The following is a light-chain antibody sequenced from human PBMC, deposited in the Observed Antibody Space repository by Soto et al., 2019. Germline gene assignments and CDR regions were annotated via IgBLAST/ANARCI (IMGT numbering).Light chain of an antibody. J-gene: IGKJ2*01. V-gene: IGKV2-28*01. CDR3: MQALQTPYT. CDR2: LGS. CDR1: QSLLHSNGYNY. Sequence: DIVMTQSPLSLPVTPGEPASISCRSSQSLLHSNGYNYLDWYLQKPGQSPQLLIYLGSNRASGVPDRFSGSGSGTDGTLKISRVEAEDVGVYYCMQALQTPYTFGQGTKLEIK.